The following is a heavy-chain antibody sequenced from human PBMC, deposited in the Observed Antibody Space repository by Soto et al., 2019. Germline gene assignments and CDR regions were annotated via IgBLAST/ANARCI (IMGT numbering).Heavy chain of an antibody. CDR1: GFTFSSYG. CDR2: IWYDGSNK. Sequence: QVQLVESGGGVVQPGRSLRLSCAASGFTFSSYGMHWVRQAPGKGLEWVAVIWYDGSNKYYADSVKGRFTISRDNSKNTLYLQMNSLTAEDTAVYYCARDRRITMVRGVIITNYYYYGMDVWGQGTTVTVSS. V-gene: IGHV3-33*01. J-gene: IGHJ6*02. CDR3: ARDRRITMVRGVIITNYYYYGMDV. D-gene: IGHD3-10*01.